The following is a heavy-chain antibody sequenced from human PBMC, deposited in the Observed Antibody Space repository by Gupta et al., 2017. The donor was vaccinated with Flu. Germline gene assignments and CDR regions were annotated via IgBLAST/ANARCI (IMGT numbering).Heavy chain of an antibody. J-gene: IGHJ6*02. CDR2: INSEGSSI. CDR3: ARAREGRNSGMDV. CDR1: FITYW. V-gene: IGHV3-74*01. Sequence: FITYWMHWVRQAPGKGPVWVSFINSEGSSIRYADAVKGRFNIARDNAKNKLYLKMNSLRAEDTAVYYCARAREGRNSGMDVWGQGTTVPVSS.